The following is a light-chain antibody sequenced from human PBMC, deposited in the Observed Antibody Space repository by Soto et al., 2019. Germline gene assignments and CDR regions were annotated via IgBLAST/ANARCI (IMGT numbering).Light chain of an antibody. CDR3: QPYNNWPHS. CDR2: GAS. Sequence: EIVMTQSPATLSLSPGQRATLSCRASQSVSSNLAWYQQIPGQAPRLLISGASTRATGIPARFTGSGSGTEFTLTISSLQSEDFAVYYCQPYNNWPHSFGQGTKVDIK. V-gene: IGKV3-15*01. CDR1: QSVSSN. J-gene: IGKJ1*01.